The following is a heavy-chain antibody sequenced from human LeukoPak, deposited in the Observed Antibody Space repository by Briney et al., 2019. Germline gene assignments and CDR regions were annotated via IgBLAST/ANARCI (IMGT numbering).Heavy chain of an antibody. CDR1: GFTFENYW. Sequence: GGSLRLSCAASGFTFENYWMSWVRRAPGKGPEWVANIKQDGSVEHYLDSVKGRFTISRDNAKNSLILQMNSLRAEDTAVYYCARWAGVTDYWGQGTLVTVSS. D-gene: IGHD5-18*01. V-gene: IGHV3-7*01. CDR2: IKQDGSVE. J-gene: IGHJ4*02. CDR3: ARWAGVTDY.